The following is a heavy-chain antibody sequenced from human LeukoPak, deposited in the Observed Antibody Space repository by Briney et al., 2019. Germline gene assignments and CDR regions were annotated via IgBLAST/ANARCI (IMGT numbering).Heavy chain of an antibody. Sequence: GGSLRLSCAASGFIFSSYWMTWVRQAPGKGLEWVANIKQDGSEAYYVDSVKGRFTVSRDNAKNSLYLQLNSLGADDTAVYYCATRYCTIPACRASSYHCMDNWGKGATVTVSS. CDR1: GFIFSSYW. CDR3: ATRYCTIPACRASSYHCMDN. J-gene: IGHJ6*03. D-gene: IGHD2-8*01. V-gene: IGHV3-7*01. CDR2: IKQDGSEA.